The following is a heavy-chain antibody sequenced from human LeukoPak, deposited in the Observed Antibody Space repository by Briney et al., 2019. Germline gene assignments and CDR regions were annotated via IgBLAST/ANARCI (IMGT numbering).Heavy chain of an antibody. V-gene: IGHV4-4*07. CDR2: IYTSGST. Sequence: PSETLSLTCTVSGGSISSYYWSWIRQPAGKGLEWIGRIYTSGSTNYNPSLKSRVTMSVDTSKNQFSLKLSSVTAADTAVYYCARDRLYSYYYDSSGYYRGAFDIWGQGTMVTVSS. D-gene: IGHD3-22*01. CDR1: GGSISSYY. J-gene: IGHJ3*02. CDR3: ARDRLYSYYYDSSGYYRGAFDI.